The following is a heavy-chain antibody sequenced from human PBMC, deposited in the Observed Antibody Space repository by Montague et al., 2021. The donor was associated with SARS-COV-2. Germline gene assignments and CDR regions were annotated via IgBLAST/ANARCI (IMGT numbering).Heavy chain of an antibody. CDR3: ARQEPIVVVAAAARGWFDP. V-gene: IGHV4-39*01. J-gene: IGHJ5*02. CDR2: IYYSGST. Sequence: SETLSLTCTVSVGSISSSSYYWGWIRQPPGKGLEWIGSIYYSGSTYYNPSLKSRVTISVDTSKNQFSLKLSSVTAADTAVYYCARQEPIVVVAAAARGWFDPWGQGTLVNVSS. CDR1: VGSISSSSYY. D-gene: IGHD2-15*01.